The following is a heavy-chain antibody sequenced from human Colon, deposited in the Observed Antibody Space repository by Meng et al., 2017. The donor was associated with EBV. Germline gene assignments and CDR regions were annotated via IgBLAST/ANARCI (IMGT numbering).Heavy chain of an antibody. CDR2: INDSGST. CDR3: ARGPDYFDSGSYSYFDS. V-gene: IGHV4-34*01. CDR1: GGSFNGYF. Sequence: QEQLQQWGAGLLXXXXXPXLTXGXYGGSFNGYFWSWIRQTPGRGLEWIGDINDSGSTRYNPSLKSRVTISVDTSSSQFSLTMTSVTAADTAIYYCARGPDYFDSGSYSYFDSWGQGTLVTVSS. D-gene: IGHD3-22*01. J-gene: IGHJ4*02.